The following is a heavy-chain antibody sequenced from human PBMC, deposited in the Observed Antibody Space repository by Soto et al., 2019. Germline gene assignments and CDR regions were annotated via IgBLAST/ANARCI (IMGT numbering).Heavy chain of an antibody. CDR2: IIPIFGTT. J-gene: IGHJ4*02. CDR3: ARVHRVSPGRAHVDY. V-gene: IGHV1-69*12. CDR1: GGTFSAYA. Sequence: QVQLVQSGAEVKTPGSSVNVSCEASGGTFSAYAISWVRQAPGQGLEWMGGIIPIFGTTTYAQKFQGRVTSTADEPMSTGDMELSSLRAEDTAVDYCARVHRVSPGRAHVDYWGQGTLVTVSA.